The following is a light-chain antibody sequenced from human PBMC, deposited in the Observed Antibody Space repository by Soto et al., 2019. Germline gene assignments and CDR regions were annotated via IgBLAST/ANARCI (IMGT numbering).Light chain of an antibody. Sequence: EMVLTQSPGTLSLSPGEGATLSCRASQSVSSSYLAWYQQKPGQAPRLLIYDASNRATGIPARFSGSGSGTEFTLTISSLQSADSAGYYYQQYSTWPPFTFGQGTRLEI. CDR3: QQYSTWPPFT. V-gene: IGKV3-20*01. CDR1: QSVSSSY. CDR2: DAS. J-gene: IGKJ5*01.